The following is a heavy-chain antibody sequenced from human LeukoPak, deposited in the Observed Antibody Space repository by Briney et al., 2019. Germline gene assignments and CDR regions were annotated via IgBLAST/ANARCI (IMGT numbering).Heavy chain of an antibody. CDR2: VNPSGDST. V-gene: IGHV1-46*01. CDR1: GYTFSNYN. D-gene: IGHD5-24*01. Sequence: ASVKVSCKASGYTFSNYNIHWLRQAPGQGLEWMGIVNPSGDSTNYAQNFQGRVTMTGDTSTSTVYMELSSLRSEDTAVYYCARVRDGHNDAYDIWGQGTMVTVTS. J-gene: IGHJ3*02. CDR3: ARVRDGHNDAYDI.